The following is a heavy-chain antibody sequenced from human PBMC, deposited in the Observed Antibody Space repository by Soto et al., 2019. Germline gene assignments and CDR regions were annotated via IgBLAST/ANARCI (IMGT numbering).Heavy chain of an antibody. J-gene: IGHJ6*02. CDR1: GGSFSGYY. CDR3: ARGGRYSSSWTPRAYYYGMDV. D-gene: IGHD6-13*01. V-gene: IGHV4-34*01. Sequence: PSETLSLTCAVYGGSFSGYYWSWIRQPPGKGLEWIGEINHSGSTNYNPSLKSRVTTSVDTSKNQFSLKLSSVTAAGTAVYYCARGGRYSSSWTPRAYYYGMDVWGQGTTVTVSS. CDR2: INHSGST.